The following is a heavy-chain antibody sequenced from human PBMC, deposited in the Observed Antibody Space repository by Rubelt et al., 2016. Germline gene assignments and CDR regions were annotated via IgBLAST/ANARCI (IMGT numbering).Heavy chain of an antibody. V-gene: IGHV1-3*01. D-gene: IGHD2-15*01. CDR3: ARGYCSGGSCYYFDY. CDR2: INAGNGTT. J-gene: IGHJ4*02. CDR1: GYTFTSYA. Sequence: QVQLVQSGAEVKKPGASVKVTCKASGYTFTSYAMHWVRQAPGQRLEWMGWINAGNGTTKYSQKFQGRVTITRETSASKAYMELSSLRSEDTAVYYCARGYCSGGSCYYFDYWGQGTLVTVSS.